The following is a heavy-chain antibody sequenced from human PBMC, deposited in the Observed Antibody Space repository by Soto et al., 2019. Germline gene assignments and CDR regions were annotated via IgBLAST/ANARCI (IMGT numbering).Heavy chain of an antibody. CDR3: ARGENSVHGXLAR. V-gene: IGHV3-53*04. CDR2: LYSGGTI. J-gene: IGHJ1*01. CDR1: GFSISDYY. Sequence: GGSLRLSCAASGFSISDYYMTWVRQAPGEGLEWVSVLYSGGTIYYADSVKGRFTISSHNSDNTLSLQMNSLSTEDTAVYFCARGENSVHGXLARWGQGTLVTVSS. D-gene: IGHD3-10*01.